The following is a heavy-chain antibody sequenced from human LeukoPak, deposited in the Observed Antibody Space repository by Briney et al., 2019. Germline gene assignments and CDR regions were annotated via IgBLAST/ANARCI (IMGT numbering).Heavy chain of an antibody. CDR3: ARDPYSGAYGNTYYYYMDV. CDR2: ISGSGGST. J-gene: IGHJ6*03. Sequence: GGSLRLSCAASGFTFSAYWMHWVRQAPGKGLEWVSAISGSGGSTYYADSVKGRFTISRDNARNSLYLQMNSLTAEDTAVYYCARDPYSGAYGNTYYYYMDVWGKGTTVTISS. V-gene: IGHV3-21*01. D-gene: IGHD1-26*01. CDR1: GFTFSAYW.